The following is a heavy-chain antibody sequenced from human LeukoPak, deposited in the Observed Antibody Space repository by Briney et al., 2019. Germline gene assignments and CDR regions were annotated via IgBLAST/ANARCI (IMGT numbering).Heavy chain of an antibody. CDR1: GFTFSSYN. J-gene: IGHJ4*02. V-gene: IGHV3-48*02. CDR2: ISYSSSTR. D-gene: IGHD6-13*01. Sequence: PGGSLRLSCTASGFTFSSYNMNWVRQAPGKGLEWVSYISYSSSTRYYADSVKGRFTISRDNAKNSPYLQMNSLRDEDTAVYYCARDPLVLAHYFDYWGQGTLVTVSS. CDR3: ARDPLVLAHYFDY.